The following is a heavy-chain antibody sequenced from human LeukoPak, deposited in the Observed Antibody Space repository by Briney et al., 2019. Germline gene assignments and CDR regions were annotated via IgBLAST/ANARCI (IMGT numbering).Heavy chain of an antibody. Sequence: GGSLRLSCTASGFTFSDYYMSWIRQAPGKGLEWVLDIGRSETPMNYADPVKGRFTISRDNAKNSLYLHMTSLRGEDTAVYYCARMKGAAAATFEYWGQGSLVTVSS. CDR2: IGRSETPM. CDR3: ARMKGAAAATFEY. D-gene: IGHD6-13*01. CDR1: GFTFSDYY. V-gene: IGHV3-11*01. J-gene: IGHJ4*02.